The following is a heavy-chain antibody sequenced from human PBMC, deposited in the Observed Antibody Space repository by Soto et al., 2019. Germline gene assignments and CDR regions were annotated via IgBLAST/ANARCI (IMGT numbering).Heavy chain of an antibody. Sequence: QVQLQESGPGLVKPSQTLSLTCTVSGGSFSSGGSYWTWIRQHPGKGPEWIGYIYYSGTTYYNPSLDSGTTYYNPSLKSRVTISVDTSKNQFSLKLTSVTAADTAVYYCARDRAQTAMAIDYWGQGTLVTVSS. CDR3: ARDRAQTAMAIDY. V-gene: IGHV4-31*03. J-gene: IGHJ4*02. D-gene: IGHD5-18*01. CDR2: IYYSGTTYYNPSLDSGTT. CDR1: GGSFSSGGSY.